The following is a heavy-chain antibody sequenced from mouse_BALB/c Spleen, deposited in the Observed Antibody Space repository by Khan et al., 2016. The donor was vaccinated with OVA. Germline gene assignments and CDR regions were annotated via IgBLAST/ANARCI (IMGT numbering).Heavy chain of an antibody. CDR2: INPGSGNT. CDR3: RRGGYGTLAY. Sequence: VQLQESGAELVRPGTSVKVSCKAAGYAFTDYLIEWVKQRPGQGLEWIGVINPGSGNTNYNEKFKGKATLTADKSSSTAYMQPSSLPYDDSAVYFSRRGGYGTLAYRGQGTPVTVA. J-gene: IGHJ3*01. V-gene: IGHV1-54*01. D-gene: IGHD2-1*01. CDR1: GYAFTDYL.